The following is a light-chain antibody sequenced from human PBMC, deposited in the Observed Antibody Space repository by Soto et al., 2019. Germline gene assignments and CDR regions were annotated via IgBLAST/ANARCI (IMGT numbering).Light chain of an antibody. Sequence: ETGLTQSPGTLSLSPGERATLSCRASQSIRSNYLAWYRQTPGQAPRLLIYGASNRATGIPDRFSGSGSGTDFTLIISRLEPEDFALYYCQQYGSSPWTFGQGTKVEIK. J-gene: IGKJ1*01. V-gene: IGKV3-20*01. CDR2: GAS. CDR1: QSIRSNY. CDR3: QQYGSSPWT.